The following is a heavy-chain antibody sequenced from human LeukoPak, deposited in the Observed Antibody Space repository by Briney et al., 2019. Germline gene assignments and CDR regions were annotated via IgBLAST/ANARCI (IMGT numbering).Heavy chain of an antibody. V-gene: IGHV3-23*01. Sequence: GGSLRLSCAASGFTFSSYAMSWVRQAPGKGLEWVSAISGSGGSTYYADSVKGRFTISRDNAKNSLYLQMNSLRAEDTALYYCAKAGSGYSFDYWGQGTLVTVSS. CDR3: AKAGSGYSFDY. CDR1: GFTFSSYA. J-gene: IGHJ4*02. CDR2: ISGSGGST. D-gene: IGHD3-22*01.